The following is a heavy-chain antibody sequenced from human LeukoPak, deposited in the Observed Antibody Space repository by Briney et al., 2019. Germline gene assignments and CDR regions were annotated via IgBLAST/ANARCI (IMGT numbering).Heavy chain of an antibody. Sequence: ASVRVSCKASGYTFTSFGISWVRQAPGQGLEWMGWISAYNGNTNYAQKLQGRVTMTTDTSTSTAYMELRSLRSDDTAVYYCAREETRGGADYWGQGTLVTVSS. CDR3: AREETRGGADY. CDR1: GYTFTSFG. J-gene: IGHJ4*02. D-gene: IGHD1-7*01. V-gene: IGHV1-18*01. CDR2: ISAYNGNT.